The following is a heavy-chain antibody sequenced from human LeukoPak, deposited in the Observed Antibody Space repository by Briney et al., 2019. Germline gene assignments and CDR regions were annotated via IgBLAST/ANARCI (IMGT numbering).Heavy chain of an antibody. J-gene: IGHJ4*02. V-gene: IGHV3-48*01. CDR3: ARAPYYYDSSGYA. D-gene: IGHD3-22*01. CDR2: ISSSSSTI. CDR1: GFTFSSYS. Sequence: TGGSLRLSCAASGFTFSSYSMNWVRQAPGKGLEWVSYISSSSSTIYYADSVKGRFTISRDNAKNSLYLQMNSLRAEDTAVYYCARAPYYYDSSGYAWGQGTLVTVSS.